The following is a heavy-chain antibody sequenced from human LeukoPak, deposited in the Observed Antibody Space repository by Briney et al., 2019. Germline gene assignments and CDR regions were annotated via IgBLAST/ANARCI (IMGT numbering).Heavy chain of an antibody. CDR2: MNPNSGNT. Sequence: ASVKVSCKASGYTFTSYDINWVRQATGQGLEWMGWMNPNSGNTGYAQKFQGRVTMTRNTSISTAYMELSSLRSEDTAVYYCARVLAVNYYDSSGYEFDYWGQGTLVTVSS. CDR1: GYTFTSYD. D-gene: IGHD3-22*01. J-gene: IGHJ4*02. V-gene: IGHV1-8*01. CDR3: ARVLAVNYYDSSGYEFDY.